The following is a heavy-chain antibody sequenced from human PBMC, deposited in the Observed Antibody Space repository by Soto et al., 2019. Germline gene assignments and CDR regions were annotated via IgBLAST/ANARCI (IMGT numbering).Heavy chain of an antibody. CDR1: GFTFSGSA. D-gene: IGHD5-18*01. J-gene: IGHJ4*02. CDR3: TSQGYSYGFVY. Sequence: EVQLVESGGGLVQPGGSLKLSCAASGFTFSGSAMHWVRQASGKGLEWVGRIRSKANSYATAYVASVKGRFTISRDDSKHTAYLHMNIMKTEDTAVYYCTSQGYSYGFVYWGQGTLVTVSS. CDR2: IRSKANSYAT. V-gene: IGHV3-73*02.